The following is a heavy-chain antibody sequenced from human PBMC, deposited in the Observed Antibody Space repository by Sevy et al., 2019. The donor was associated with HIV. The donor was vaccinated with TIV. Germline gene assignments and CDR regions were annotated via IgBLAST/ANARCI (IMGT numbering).Heavy chain of an antibody. V-gene: IGHV3-20*04. D-gene: IGHD6-13*01. J-gene: IGHJ4*02. Sequence: GGSLRLSCAASGFTFDDYGMSWVRQAPGKGLEWVSGINWNGGSTGYADSVKGRFTISRDNAKNSLYLQMNSLRAEGTALYYCARSRSPSSSWSPFDYWGQGTLVTVSS. CDR1: GFTFDDYG. CDR2: INWNGGST. CDR3: ARSRSPSSSWSPFDY.